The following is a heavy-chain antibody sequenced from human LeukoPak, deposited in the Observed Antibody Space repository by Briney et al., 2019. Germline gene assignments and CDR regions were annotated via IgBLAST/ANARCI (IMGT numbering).Heavy chain of an antibody. D-gene: IGHD2-15*01. CDR1: GGSISSGSYY. J-gene: IGHJ4*02. Sequence: SETLSLTCTVSGGSISSGSYYWSWIRQPAGKGLEWIGRIYTSGSTNYNPSLKSRVTISVDTSKNQFSLTLSSVTAADTAVYYCATDLVGVRSPFDYWGQGTLVTVSS. CDR3: ATDLVGVRSPFDY. V-gene: IGHV4-61*02. CDR2: IYTSGST.